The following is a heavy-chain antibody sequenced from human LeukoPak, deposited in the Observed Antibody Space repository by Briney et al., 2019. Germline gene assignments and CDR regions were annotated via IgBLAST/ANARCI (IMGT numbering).Heavy chain of an antibody. CDR2: ISWNSGSI. D-gene: IGHD5-12*01. CDR1: GFTFDDYA. J-gene: IGHJ4*02. V-gene: IGHV3-9*01. Sequence: GGSLRLSCAASGFTFDDYAMHWVRQAPGKGLEWVSGISWNSGSIGYADSVKGRFAISRDNAKNSLYLQMNSLRAEDTALYYCAKVYSGYDYSCFDYWGQGTLVTVSS. CDR3: AKVYSGYDYSCFDY.